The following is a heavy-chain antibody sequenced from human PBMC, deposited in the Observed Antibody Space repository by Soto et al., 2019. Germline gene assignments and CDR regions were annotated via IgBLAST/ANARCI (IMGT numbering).Heavy chain of an antibody. CDR2: TYFRSKWYN. D-gene: IGHD5-12*01. J-gene: IGHJ5*02. CDR3: AKGDNLGPKTGYAFDP. CDR1: GDSVSSNTAS. Sequence: PXQTLSLTSAISGDSVSSNTASCNLIRQSPSRGLEWLGRTYFRSKWYNDYAVSVKSRIIINPDTSNNQFSLQLNSVTPEDTAVYFCAKGDNLGPKTGYAFDPWGQGIMVTVSS. V-gene: IGHV6-1*01.